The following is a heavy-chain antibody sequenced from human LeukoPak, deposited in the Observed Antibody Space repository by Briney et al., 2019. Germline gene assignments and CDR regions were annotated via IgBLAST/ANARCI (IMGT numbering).Heavy chain of an antibody. Sequence: KPSETLSLTCTVSGGSISSGSYYWSWIRQPAGKGLEWIGRIYTSGSTNYNPSLKSRVTISVDTSKHQFSLKLSSLSDSDGAVYYCATSPIYYDSSGYLGYWGQGTLVTVSS. CDR3: ATSPIYYDSSGYLGY. CDR2: IYTSGST. D-gene: IGHD3-22*01. CDR1: GGSISSGSYY. V-gene: IGHV4-61*02. J-gene: IGHJ4*02.